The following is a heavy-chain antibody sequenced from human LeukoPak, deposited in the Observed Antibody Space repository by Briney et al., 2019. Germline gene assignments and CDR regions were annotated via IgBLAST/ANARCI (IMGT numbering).Heavy chain of an antibody. V-gene: IGHV5-51*01. Sequence: GESLKISCKGSGCSFTSYWIGWVRQMPGKGLEWMGIIYPGDSDTRYSPSFQGQVTISADKSISTAYLQWSSLKASDTAMYYCATGEDYYDSSGYHHDAFDIWGQGTMVTVSS. D-gene: IGHD3-22*01. CDR2: IYPGDSDT. CDR1: GCSFTSYW. CDR3: ATGEDYYDSSGYHHDAFDI. J-gene: IGHJ3*02.